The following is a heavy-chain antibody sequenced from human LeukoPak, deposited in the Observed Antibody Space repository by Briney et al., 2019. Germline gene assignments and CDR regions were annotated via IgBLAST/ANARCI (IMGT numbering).Heavy chain of an antibody. V-gene: IGHV3-23*01. CDR2: ISGSGGST. CDR1: GFTFSSYG. CDR3: AKTRGYSYGIDY. D-gene: IGHD5-18*01. J-gene: IGHJ4*02. Sequence: AGGSLRLSCAASGFTFSSYGMSWVRQAPGKGLEWVSAISGSGGSTYYADSVKGRFTISRDNSKSTLYLQMNSLRAEDTAVYYCAKTRGYSYGIDYWGQGTLVTVSS.